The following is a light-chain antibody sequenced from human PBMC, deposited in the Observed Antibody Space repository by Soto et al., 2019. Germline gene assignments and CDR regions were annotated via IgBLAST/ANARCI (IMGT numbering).Light chain of an antibody. V-gene: IGKV3-11*01. Sequence: EIVLTQSPATLSLSPGERATLSCRASQSVSSYLAWYQQKPGQAPRLLIYDASNRATGIPAGFSGSGSGTDFTLTISSLEPEAFAVYYCQQRSNWPPYTFGQGTKLEIK. J-gene: IGKJ2*01. CDR3: QQRSNWPPYT. CDR1: QSVSSY. CDR2: DAS.